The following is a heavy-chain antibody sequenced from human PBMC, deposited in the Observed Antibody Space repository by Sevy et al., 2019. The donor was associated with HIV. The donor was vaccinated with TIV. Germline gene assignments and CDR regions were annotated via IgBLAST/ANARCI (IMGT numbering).Heavy chain of an antibody. J-gene: IGHJ1*01. CDR1: GFTFSRYW. D-gene: IGHD1-26*01. Sequence: GGSLRLSCAASGFTFSRYWMHWVRHAPGKGLVWVSRINTHGTNTIYADYVKGRFTISRDNSRNILSLEMSSLRRDDTAVYYCARGENNDEFFQYWGQGTLVTVSS. CDR3: ARGENNDEFFQY. CDR2: INTHGTNT. V-gene: IGHV3-74*01.